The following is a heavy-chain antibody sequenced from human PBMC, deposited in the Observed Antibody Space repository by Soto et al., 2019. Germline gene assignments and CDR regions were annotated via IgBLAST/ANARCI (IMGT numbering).Heavy chain of an antibody. V-gene: IGHV1-69*02. Sequence: QVQLVQSGAEVKKPGWSVKVSCKASGGTFSSYTISWVRQAPGQGLEWMGRIIPILGIGNYAQKFQGRVLITADKSTNTASMVPRIKGTEVTVVYYLESRGVFRGDCQVVRWRQGTLVT. CDR2: IIPILGIG. CDR1: GGTFSSYT. J-gene: IGHJ4*02. CDR3: ESRGVFRGDCQVVR. D-gene: IGHD2-21*02.